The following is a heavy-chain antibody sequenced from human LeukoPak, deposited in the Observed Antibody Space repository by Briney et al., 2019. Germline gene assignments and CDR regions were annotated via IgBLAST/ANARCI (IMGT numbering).Heavy chain of an antibody. CDR2: ISASGDAT. V-gene: IGHV3-23*01. CDR3: AKEVYNTGKAFDS. CDR1: GFTFSSFA. D-gene: IGHD1-14*01. Sequence: PEGSLRLSCAASGFTFSSFAMSWVRQAPGKRLEWVSTISASGDATFYAVSVKARFTISRDNSKNTLSLQMNSLRAEDTAVYYCAKEVYNTGKAFDSWGQGALVTVSS. J-gene: IGHJ4*02.